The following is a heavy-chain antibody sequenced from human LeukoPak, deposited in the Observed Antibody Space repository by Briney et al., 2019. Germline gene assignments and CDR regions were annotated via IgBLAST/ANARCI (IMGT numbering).Heavy chain of an antibody. CDR2: IRYDGSNK. V-gene: IGHV3-30*02. CDR1: GFTLSSYE. Sequence: PGGSLRLSCIASGFTLSSYEMSWIRQAPGKGLEWVAFIRYDGSNKYYADSVKGRFTISRDNSKKTLYLQMNSLRPEDTAVYYCAKDFSVYYYDSRVLDYWGQGTLVTVSS. J-gene: IGHJ4*02. D-gene: IGHD3-22*01. CDR3: AKDFSVYYYDSRVLDY.